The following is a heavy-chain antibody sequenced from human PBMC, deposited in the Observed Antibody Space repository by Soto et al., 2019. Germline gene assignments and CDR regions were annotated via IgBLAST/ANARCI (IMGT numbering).Heavy chain of an antibody. D-gene: IGHD2-2*01. CDR2: ISYDGSNK. V-gene: IGHV3-30*18. J-gene: IGHJ6*02. CDR1: GFTFSSYG. CDR3: AKEIQDIVVVPAASPASHYYYGMDV. Sequence: GGSLRLSCAASGFTFSSYGMHWVRQAPGKGLEWVAVISYDGSNKYYADSVKGRLTISRDNSKNTLYLQMNSLRAEDTAVYYCAKEIQDIVVVPAASPASHYYYGMDVWGQGTTVTVSS.